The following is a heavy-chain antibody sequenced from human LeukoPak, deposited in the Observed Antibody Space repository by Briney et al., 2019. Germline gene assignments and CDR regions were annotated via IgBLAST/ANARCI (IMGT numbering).Heavy chain of an antibody. J-gene: IGHJ4*02. V-gene: IGHV3-43*02. Sequence: GGSLSLSCVASGLNFGESAMHWVRQAPGKGLEWVSLISADGGSAFSADSVKGRFSISRDKSKNSRYLQRDSLRSEDTAMYYCAKESGNFDYGGQGTLVVVSS. CDR3: AKESGNFDY. CDR1: GLNFGESA. CDR2: ISADGGSA.